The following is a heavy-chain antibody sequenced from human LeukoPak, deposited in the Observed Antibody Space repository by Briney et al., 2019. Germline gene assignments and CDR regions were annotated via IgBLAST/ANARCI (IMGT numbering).Heavy chain of an antibody. V-gene: IGHV1-2*02. CDR1: GYTFIDYY. D-gene: IGHD4-17*01. CDR3: AKNMGYGDYWYFDL. J-gene: IGHJ2*01. Sequence: ASVKVSCKASGYTFIDYYIHWVRQAPGEGHEWMGWINPNSGGTNYAQKFQGRVTMTRDTSISTAYMDLSRLNSDDTAVYYCAKNMGYGDYWYFDLWGRGTLVTVSS. CDR2: INPNSGGT.